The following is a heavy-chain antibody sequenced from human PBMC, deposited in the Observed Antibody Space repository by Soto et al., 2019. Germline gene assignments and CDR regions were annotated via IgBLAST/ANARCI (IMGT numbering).Heavy chain of an antibody. D-gene: IGHD3-22*01. CDR2: IIPIFGTA. Sequence: QVQLVQSGAEVKKPGSSVKVSCKASGGTFSSYAISWVRQAPGQGLEWMGGIIPIFGTANYAQKFQGRVTITADESTSTAYMELSSLRSEDTAMYYCARDLRGYYDSSGYLWGMDVWGQGTTVTVSS. V-gene: IGHV1-69*01. CDR1: GGTFSSYA. J-gene: IGHJ6*02. CDR3: ARDLRGYYDSSGYLWGMDV.